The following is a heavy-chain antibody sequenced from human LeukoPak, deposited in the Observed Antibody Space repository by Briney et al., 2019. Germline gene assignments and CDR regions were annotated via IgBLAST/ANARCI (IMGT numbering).Heavy chain of an antibody. CDR3: AKDFLGVVVAASYFDY. CDR1: GFTFDDYA. CDR2: ISWNSGSI. Sequence: GGSLRLSCAASGFTFDDYAMHWVRQAPGKGLEWVSGISWNSGSIGYADSVKGRFTISRDNAKNSLYLQMNSLRAEDTALYYCAKDFLGVVVAASYFDYWGPGTLVTVSS. V-gene: IGHV3-9*01. D-gene: IGHD2-15*01. J-gene: IGHJ4*02.